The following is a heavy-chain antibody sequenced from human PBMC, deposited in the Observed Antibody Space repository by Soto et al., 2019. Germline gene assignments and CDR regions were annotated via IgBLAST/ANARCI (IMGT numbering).Heavy chain of an antibody. J-gene: IGHJ4*02. Sequence: QVQLVQSGAEVKKPGSSVKVSCKASGGTFSSYTISWVRQAPGQGLEWMGRIIPILGIANYAQKFQGRVTITADKSTSTAYMELSSLSSEDTAVYYCARDSGYSSSWYSDYWGQGTLVTVSS. D-gene: IGHD6-13*01. CDR3: ARDSGYSSSWYSDY. CDR1: GGTFSSYT. V-gene: IGHV1-69*08. CDR2: IIPILGIA.